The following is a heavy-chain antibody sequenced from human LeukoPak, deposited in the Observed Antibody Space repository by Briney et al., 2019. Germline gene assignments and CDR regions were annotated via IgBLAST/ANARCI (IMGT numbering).Heavy chain of an antibody. D-gene: IGHD3-9*01. CDR3: ARDRSDILTGYLMHS. V-gene: IGHV3-30-3*01. CDR1: GFTFSSYA. Sequence: GGSLRLSCAASGFTFSSYAMHWVRQAPGKGLEWVAVISYDGSNKYYADSVKGRFTISRDNSKNTLYLQMNSLRAEDTAVYYCARDRSDILTGYLMHSWGQGTLVTVSS. J-gene: IGHJ5*02. CDR2: ISYDGSNK.